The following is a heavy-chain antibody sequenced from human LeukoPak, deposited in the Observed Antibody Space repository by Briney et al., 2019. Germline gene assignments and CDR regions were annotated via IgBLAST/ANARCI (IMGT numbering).Heavy chain of an antibody. CDR3: ARDGSRSGGDASVFYYYGMDV. CDR1: GYTFTSYG. D-gene: IGHD2-21*02. CDR2: ISAYNGNS. J-gene: IGHJ6*02. Sequence: ASVKVSCKASGYTFTSYGISWVRQAPGQGLDWMGWISAYNGNSNYAQKLQGRVTMTTDTSTSTAYMELRSLRSDDTAVYYCARDGSRSGGDASVFYYYGMDVWGQGTTVTVSS. V-gene: IGHV1-18*01.